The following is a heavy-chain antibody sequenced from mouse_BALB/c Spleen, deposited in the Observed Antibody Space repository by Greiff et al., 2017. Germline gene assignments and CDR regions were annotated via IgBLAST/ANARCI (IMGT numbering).Heavy chain of an antibody. J-gene: IGHJ4*01. Sequence: EVQGVESGGGLVQPGGSLKLSCAASGFTFSSYGMSWVRQTPDKRLELVATINSNGGSTYYPDSVKGRFTISRDNAKNTLYLQMSSLKSEDTAMYYCARVYGNLRPYAMDYWGQGTSVTVSS. CDR1: GFTFSSYG. D-gene: IGHD2-10*02. CDR2: INSNGGST. CDR3: ARVYGNLRPYAMDY. V-gene: IGHV5-6-3*01.